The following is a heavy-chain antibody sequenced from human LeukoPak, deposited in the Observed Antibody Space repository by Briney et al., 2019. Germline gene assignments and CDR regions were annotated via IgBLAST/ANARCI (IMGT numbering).Heavy chain of an antibody. Sequence: SVKVSRKASGGTFSSYAISWVRQAPGQGLEWMGGIIPIFGTANYAQKFQGRVTITTDESTSTAYMELSSLRSEDTAVYYCASSFVVVTASLHFQHWGQGTLVTVSS. V-gene: IGHV1-69*05. D-gene: IGHD2-21*02. CDR2: IIPIFGTA. J-gene: IGHJ1*01. CDR3: ASSFVVVTASLHFQH. CDR1: GGTFSSYA.